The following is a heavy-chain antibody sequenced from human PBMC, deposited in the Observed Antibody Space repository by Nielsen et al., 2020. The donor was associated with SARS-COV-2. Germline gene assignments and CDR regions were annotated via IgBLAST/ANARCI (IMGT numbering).Heavy chain of an antibody. CDR2: IFSNGAAA. CDR1: GFTFSKYA. D-gene: IGHD7-27*01. J-gene: IGHJ4*02. Sequence: GESLKISCEASGFTFSKYAMSWVRQSPGKGLEWVSGIFSNGAAAWYAESVKGRFTISRDNSKNTLYLQLNSLRAEDTAIYYCAKDETTSGVNFFHYWGQGALVTVSS. CDR3: AKDETTSGVNFFHY. V-gene: IGHV3-23*01.